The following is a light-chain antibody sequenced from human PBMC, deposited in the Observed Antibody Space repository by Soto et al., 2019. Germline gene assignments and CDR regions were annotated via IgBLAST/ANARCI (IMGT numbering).Light chain of an antibody. Sequence: EIVLTQSPGTLSLSPGERATLSCRASQSISSSSLAWYQQKPGQAPRLLLYGASRRATGIPDRFSGSGSGTDFTLTISGLEPEDFAVYYCQQYGSSPGTFGQGTKVEIK. CDR2: GAS. CDR3: QQYGSSPGT. V-gene: IGKV3-20*01. J-gene: IGKJ1*01. CDR1: QSISSSS.